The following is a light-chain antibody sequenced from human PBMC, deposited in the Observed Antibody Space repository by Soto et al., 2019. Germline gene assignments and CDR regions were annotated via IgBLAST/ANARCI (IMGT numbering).Light chain of an antibody. CDR2: EVT. CDR3: SSYAGFYTLL. CDR1: SNDVGIYNY. J-gene: IGLJ2*01. Sequence: QSALTQPASVSGSPGQSITISCTGTSNDVGIYNYVSWYQQHPGKAPKLIIYEVTNRPSGVSDRFSGSKSDNTASLTISGLQAEDEADYYCSSYAGFYTLLFGGGTKLTVL. V-gene: IGLV2-14*01.